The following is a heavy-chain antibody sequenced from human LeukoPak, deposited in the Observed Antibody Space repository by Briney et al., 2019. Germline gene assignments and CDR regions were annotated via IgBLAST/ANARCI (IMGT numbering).Heavy chain of an antibody. V-gene: IGHV5-51*01. CDR1: GYTFTSYW. Sequence: ASVKVSCKASGYTFTSYWIGWVRQMPGKGLEWMGIIYPGDSDTRYSPSFQGQVTISADKSISTAYLQWSSLKASDTAMYYCARYNYDSSGYPFDYWGQGTLVTVSS. D-gene: IGHD3-22*01. CDR2: IYPGDSDT. CDR3: ARYNYDSSGYPFDY. J-gene: IGHJ4*02.